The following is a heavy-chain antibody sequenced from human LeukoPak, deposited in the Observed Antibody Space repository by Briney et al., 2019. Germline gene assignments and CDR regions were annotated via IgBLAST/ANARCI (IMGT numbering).Heavy chain of an antibody. CDR2: IHQNGNT. Sequence: SETLSLTCSVSGVSISSSYWSWIRQPPGKRLEWIGFIHQNGNTNYNPSLKSRVTMSVDTSKNQFSLQMRSVTAADTAVYYCARGYHDSSGYSNAFDIWGQGTMAAV. D-gene: IGHD3-22*01. CDR3: ARGYHDSSGYSNAFDI. CDR1: GVSISSSY. J-gene: IGHJ3*02. V-gene: IGHV4-59*01.